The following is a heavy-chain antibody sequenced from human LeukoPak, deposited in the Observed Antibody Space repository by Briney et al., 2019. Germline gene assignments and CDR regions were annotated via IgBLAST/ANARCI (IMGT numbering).Heavy chain of an antibody. J-gene: IGHJ3*02. CDR2: IKRKTERETT. D-gene: IGHD4-23*01. V-gene: IGHV3-15*05. Sequence: PGGSLRLSCIASGFTLSDAWMNWVRQAPGKGLEWVGQIKRKTERETTDYAAAVNGRFTISRDDSKNMVSLEMNSLKTEDSAVYYCSGDFSGTDAAFDIWGQGTMVTVS. CDR1: GFTLSDAW. CDR3: SGDFSGTDAAFDI.